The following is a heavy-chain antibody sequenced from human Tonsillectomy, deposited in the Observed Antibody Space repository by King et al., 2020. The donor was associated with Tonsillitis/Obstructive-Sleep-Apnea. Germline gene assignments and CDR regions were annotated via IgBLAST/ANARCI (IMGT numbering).Heavy chain of an antibody. CDR3: ARITYYDILTGYYQAVDY. CDR1: GFSLSNARMG. J-gene: IGHJ4*02. V-gene: IGHV2-26*01. CDR2: IFSNDEK. D-gene: IGHD3-9*01. Sequence: VTLKESGPVLVKPTETLTLTCTVSGFSLSNARMGVRWIRQPPGKALEWLAHIFSNDEKSYSTSLKSRLTISKDTSKSQVILTMTNMDPVDTATYYCARITYYDILTGYYQAVDYWGQGTLVSVSS.